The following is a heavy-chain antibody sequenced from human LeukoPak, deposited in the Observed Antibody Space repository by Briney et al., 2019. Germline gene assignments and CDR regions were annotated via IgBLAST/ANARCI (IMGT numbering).Heavy chain of an antibody. CDR1: GGSLSSSSYY. D-gene: IGHD3-9*01. CDR3: ARDPVCDILTGSDF. Sequence: SEALSLTCTVSGGSLSSSSYYWGWIRQPPGEGLEWMGSIYYTGNTSYNPSLKSRVTISVDTSKNQFSLKLSSVTAADTAVYFCARDPVCDILTGSDFWGQGTLVTVSS. V-gene: IGHV4-39*07. J-gene: IGHJ4*02. CDR2: IYYTGNT.